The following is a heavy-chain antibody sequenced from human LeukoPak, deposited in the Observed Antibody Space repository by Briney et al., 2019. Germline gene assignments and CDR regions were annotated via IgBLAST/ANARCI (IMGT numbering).Heavy chain of an antibody. D-gene: IGHD5-12*01. Sequence: ASVKVSCKASGYTFTGYYMHWVRPAPGQGLEGMGWINPNSGGTNYAQKFQGRVTMTRDTSISTAYMELSRLRSDDTAVYYCARDMQWLRLKAPRSYYFDYWGQGTLVTVSS. CDR3: ARDMQWLRLKAPRSYYFDY. CDR2: INPNSGGT. CDR1: GYTFTGYY. V-gene: IGHV1-2*02. J-gene: IGHJ4*02.